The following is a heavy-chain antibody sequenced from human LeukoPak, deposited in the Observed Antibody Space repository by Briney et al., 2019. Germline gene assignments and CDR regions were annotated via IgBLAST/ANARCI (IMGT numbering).Heavy chain of an antibody. D-gene: IGHD3-22*01. CDR2: IGYDGSNK. J-gene: IGHJ3*02. CDR1: GFTFSGYG. V-gene: IGHV3-30*02. Sequence: GGSLRLSCVASGFTFSGYGIHWVRQAPGKGLEWVSFIGYDGSNKYYADSAKGRFTISRDNSKNTLYLQMNSLRAEDTAVYYCASTSSGYYGTGAFDIWGQGTMVTVSS. CDR3: ASTSSGYYGTGAFDI.